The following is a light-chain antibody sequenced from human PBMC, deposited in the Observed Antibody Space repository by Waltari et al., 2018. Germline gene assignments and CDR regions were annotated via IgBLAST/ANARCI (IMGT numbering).Light chain of an antibody. J-gene: IGLJ2*01. V-gene: IGLV1-51*01. CDR1: RSNLGSNF. CDR3: DSWDSSLSAVV. CDR2: DNN. Sequence: QSVLTQPPSVSAAPGPKVTIHCSASRSNLGSNFLSWFQQLPGTAPKLVIYDNNKRPSGIPDRFSGSKSGTSATLGITGLQTGDEADYYCDSWDSSLSAVVFGGGTKVTVL.